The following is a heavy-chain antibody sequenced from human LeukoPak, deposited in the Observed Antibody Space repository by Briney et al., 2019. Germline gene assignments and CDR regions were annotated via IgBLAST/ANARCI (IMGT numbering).Heavy chain of an antibody. CDR1: GFTFSGYW. V-gene: IGHV3-7*01. Sequence: GGSLRLSCAASGFTFSGYWMQWVRQAPGKGLQWVANINYGGSDRYYVDSVKGRFTISRDNAKNSLYLQMNSLTVEDTAVYYCTRGDPNYWGQGTLVTVSS. CDR2: INYGGSDR. D-gene: IGHD2-21*02. CDR3: TRGDPNY. J-gene: IGHJ4*02.